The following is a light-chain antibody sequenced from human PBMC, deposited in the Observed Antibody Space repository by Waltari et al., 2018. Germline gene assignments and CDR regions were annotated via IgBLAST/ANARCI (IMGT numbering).Light chain of an antibody. CDR2: GAS. CDR1: QSVSRA. Sequence: EIVLTQSPGSLSSSPGDRVTLSCRASQSVSRALAWYQQKPGQAPRLLIFGASNRATGIPDRFSGSESETNFSLTISRLEPEDFAVYYCQHYVRLPATFGRGTKVEIK. J-gene: IGKJ1*01. V-gene: IGKV3-20*01. CDR3: QHYVRLPAT.